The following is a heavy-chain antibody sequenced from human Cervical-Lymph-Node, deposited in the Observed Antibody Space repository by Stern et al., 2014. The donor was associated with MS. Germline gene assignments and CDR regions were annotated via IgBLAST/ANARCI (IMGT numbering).Heavy chain of an antibody. J-gene: IGHJ4*02. CDR1: GFTFTSSA. D-gene: IGHD3-16*01. CDR2: IVVGSGNT. Sequence: QLVQSGPEVKKPGTSVKVSCKASGFTFTSSAVQWVRQARGQRLEWIGWIVVGSGNTNYAQKFQERVTITRDMSTSTAYMELSGLRSEDTAVYYCAADPYYDYVWGSFAPPLWGQGTLVTVSS. CDR3: AADPYYDYVWGSFAPPL. V-gene: IGHV1-58*01.